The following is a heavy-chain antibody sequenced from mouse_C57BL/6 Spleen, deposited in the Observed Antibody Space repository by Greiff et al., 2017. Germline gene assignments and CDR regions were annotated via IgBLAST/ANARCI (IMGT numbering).Heavy chain of an antibody. CDR3: ARPPYYGSSYWFAY. V-gene: IGHV5-17*01. Sequence: EVKLVESGGGLVKPGGSLKLSCAASGFTFSDYGMHWVRQAPEKGLEWVAYISSGSSTIYYADTVKGRFPISRDNAKNTLFLQMTSLRSEDTAMYYCARPPYYGSSYWFAYWGQGALVTVSA. J-gene: IGHJ3*01. D-gene: IGHD1-1*01. CDR1: GFTFSDYG. CDR2: ISSGSSTI.